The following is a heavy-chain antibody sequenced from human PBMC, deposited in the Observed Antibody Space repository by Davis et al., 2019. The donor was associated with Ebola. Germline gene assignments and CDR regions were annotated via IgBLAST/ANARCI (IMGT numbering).Heavy chain of an antibody. CDR1: GFTFSSYW. CDR2: INSDGSST. V-gene: IGHV3-74*01. Sequence: GESLKISCAASGFTFSSYWMHWVRQAPGKGLVWVSRINSDGSSTSYADSVKGRFTISRDNAKNSLYLQMNSLRAEDTALYYCAKDRHPMNYDILTGYQDYWGQGTLVTVSS. J-gene: IGHJ4*02. D-gene: IGHD3-9*01. CDR3: AKDRHPMNYDILTGYQDY.